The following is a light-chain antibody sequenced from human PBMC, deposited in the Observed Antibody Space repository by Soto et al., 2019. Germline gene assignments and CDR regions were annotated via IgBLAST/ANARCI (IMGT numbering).Light chain of an antibody. J-gene: IGKJ1*01. V-gene: IGKV1-6*01. CDR2: AAS. CDR1: QGIRND. CDR3: LQDYKYPPT. Sequence: RITRSPPSLSATVGDRVTITCRASQGIRNDLGWYQQKPGKAPKLLIYAASSLQSGVPSRFSGSGSGTDFTLTISSLQPEDFATYYCLQDYKYPPTFGQGTKVDIK.